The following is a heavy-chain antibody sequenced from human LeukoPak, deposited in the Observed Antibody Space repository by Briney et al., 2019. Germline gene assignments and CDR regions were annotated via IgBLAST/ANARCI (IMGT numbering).Heavy chain of an antibody. CDR1: GFPFSSNW. CDR3: AKDLGPSLCYGMDV. D-gene: IGHD7-27*01. CDR2: INSDGSSP. V-gene: IGHV3-74*01. Sequence: GGSLRLSCAASGFPFSSNWMHWVRQAPGKGLVWVSRINSDGSSPHYADSVKGRFTISRDNAKNMLYLEMNSLRAEDTALYYCAKDLGPSLCYGMDVWGQGTTVTVSS. J-gene: IGHJ6*02.